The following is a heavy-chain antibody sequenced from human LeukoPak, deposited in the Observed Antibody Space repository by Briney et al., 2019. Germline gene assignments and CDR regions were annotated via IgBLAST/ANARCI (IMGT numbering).Heavy chain of an antibody. V-gene: IGHV3-23*01. J-gene: IGHJ6*03. CDR2: ISGSGGST. CDR3: ARDRGGIGYYMDV. D-gene: IGHD3-16*02. Sequence: GGSLRLSCAASGFTFSSYGMSWVRQAPGKGLEGVSAISGSGGSTYYADSVKGRFTISRDNSKNTLYLQMNSLRAEDTALYYCARDRGGIGYYMDVWGKGTTVTVSS. CDR1: GFTFSSYG.